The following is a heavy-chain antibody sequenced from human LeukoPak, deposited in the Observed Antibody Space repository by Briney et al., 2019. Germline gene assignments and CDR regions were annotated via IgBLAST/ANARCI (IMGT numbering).Heavy chain of an antibody. CDR2: IYYSGST. CDR1: GGSISSYY. V-gene: IGHV4-59*12. Sequence: SETLSLTCTVSGGSISSYYWSWIRQPPGKGLEWIGYIYYSGSTNYNPSLKSRVTISVDTSKNQFSLKVSSMTAADTAVYYCARGEKDGSGSLSMFDYWGQGTLVTVSS. D-gene: IGHD3-10*01. CDR3: ARGEKDGSGSLSMFDY. J-gene: IGHJ4*02.